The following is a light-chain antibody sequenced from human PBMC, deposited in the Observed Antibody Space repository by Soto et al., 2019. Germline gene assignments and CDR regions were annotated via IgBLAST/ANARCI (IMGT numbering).Light chain of an antibody. CDR1: QSLLHSNGYNY. J-gene: IGKJ4*01. V-gene: IGKV2-28*01. CDR2: LGS. Sequence: DIVMTQSPLSLPVTPGAPASISCRSSQSLLHSNGYNYLDWYLQKPGQSPQLLIYLGSNRASGVPDRFSGSGSGTYFTLKISRVEAEDVGVYYWMQALQTLRTFGGGTQVEIK. CDR3: MQALQTLRT.